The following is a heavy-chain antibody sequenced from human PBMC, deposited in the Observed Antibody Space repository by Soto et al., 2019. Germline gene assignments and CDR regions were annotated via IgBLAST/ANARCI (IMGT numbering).Heavy chain of an antibody. D-gene: IGHD3-10*01. CDR3: ARDSDYGSGKAYMDG. CDR2: INPNSGGT. J-gene: IGHJ6*02. Sequence: WASVKVSCKASGYTFTGYYMHWVRQAPGQGLELMGWINPNSGGTNYAQKFQGWVTMTRDTSISTAYMELSRLRSDDTAVYYCARDSDYGSGKAYMDGWGQGTTVTVYS. CDR1: GYTFTGYY. V-gene: IGHV1-2*04.